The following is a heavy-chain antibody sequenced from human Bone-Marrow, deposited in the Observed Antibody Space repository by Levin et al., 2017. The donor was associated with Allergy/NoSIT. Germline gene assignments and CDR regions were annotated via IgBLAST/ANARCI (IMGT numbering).Heavy chain of an antibody. J-gene: IGHJ4*02. Sequence: PSETLSLTCTVSGGSISSYYWSWIRQPPGKGLEWIGYIYYSGSTNYNPSLKSRVTISVDTSKNQFSLKLSSVTAADTAVYYCARAPRSGSYQDWGQGTLVTVSS. D-gene: IGHD1-26*01. CDR2: IYYSGST. CDR3: ARAPRSGSYQD. V-gene: IGHV4-59*01. CDR1: GGSISSYY.